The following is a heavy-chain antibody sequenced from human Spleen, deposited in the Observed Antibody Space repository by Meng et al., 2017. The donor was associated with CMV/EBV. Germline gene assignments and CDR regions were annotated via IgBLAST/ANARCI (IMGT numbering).Heavy chain of an antibody. J-gene: IGHJ5*02. Sequence: TLSLTCAVYGGSFSGYYWSWIRQPPGKGLEWIGEINHSGSTNYNPSLKSRVTISVDTSKNQFSLKLSSVTAADTAVYYCARGPWFDPWGQGTLVTVSS. CDR3: ARGPWFDP. CDR2: INHSGST. V-gene: IGHV4-34*01. CDR1: GGSFSGYY.